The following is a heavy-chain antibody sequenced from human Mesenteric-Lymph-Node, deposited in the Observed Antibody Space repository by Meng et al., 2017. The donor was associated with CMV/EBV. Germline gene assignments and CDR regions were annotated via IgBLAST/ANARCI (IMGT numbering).Heavy chain of an antibody. CDR2: IFSSGST. J-gene: IGHJ5*02. CDR3: ARGLYFS. D-gene: IGHD2-2*02. Sequence: LSLTCRFPGGSVSSGNYYWNWIRQSPGKGLEWIGYIFSSGSTTYNPSLRSRVTISLDKSENQLSLRLTSLTPADTAVYYCARGLYFSWGQGTLVTVSS. CDR1: GGSVSSGNYY. V-gene: IGHV4-61*01.